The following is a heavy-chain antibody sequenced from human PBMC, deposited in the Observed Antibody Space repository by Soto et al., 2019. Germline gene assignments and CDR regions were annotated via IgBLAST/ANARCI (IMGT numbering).Heavy chain of an antibody. D-gene: IGHD2-8*02. CDR2: ISYDGSKK. Sequence: QVQLVESGGGVVQPGRSPRLSCAASGFTFSTYGMHWVRQAPGKGLEWVVVISYDGSKKYYEESVKGRFNISRDNSKNTLYLQMNSLRVEDTAVYYCAKSWSGSHGAFDVWGQGTMVTVS. V-gene: IGHV3-30*18. CDR1: GFTFSTYG. J-gene: IGHJ3*01. CDR3: AKSWSGSHGAFDV.